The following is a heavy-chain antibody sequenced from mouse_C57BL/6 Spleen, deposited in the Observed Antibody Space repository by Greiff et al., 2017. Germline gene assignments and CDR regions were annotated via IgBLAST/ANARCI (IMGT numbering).Heavy chain of an antibody. CDR3: ARDNYVAY. J-gene: IGHJ3*01. D-gene: IGHD2-1*01. CDR2: ISDGGSYT. CDR1: GFTFSSSA. V-gene: IGHV5-4*01. Sequence: EVHLVESGGGLVKPGGSLKLSCAASGFTFSSSAMSWVRQTPEKRLEWVATISDGGSYTYYPDNVKGRFTISRDNAKNNLYLQMSHLKSEDTAMYYCARDNYVAYWGQGTLVTVSA.